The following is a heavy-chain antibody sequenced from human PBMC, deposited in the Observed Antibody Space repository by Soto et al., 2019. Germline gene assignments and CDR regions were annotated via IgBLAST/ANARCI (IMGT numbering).Heavy chain of an antibody. CDR1: VGTFISDA. D-gene: IGHD3-22*01. Sequence: QLQLVQSGAEVKKPGSSVKVSCKDAVGTFISDAISWVRQAPGQGLEGLGGSVPIFCTANYAQKFQGRVTITADDSTSTAYLELRSLSSEDTAVYYCAGQSEVVITPMYYDYGMDVWGQGTTVTVSS. V-gene: IGHV1-69*01. CDR3: AGQSEVVITPMYYDYGMDV. J-gene: IGHJ6*02. CDR2: SVPIFCTA.